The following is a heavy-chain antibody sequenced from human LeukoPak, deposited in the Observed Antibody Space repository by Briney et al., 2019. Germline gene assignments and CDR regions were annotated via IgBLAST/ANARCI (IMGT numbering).Heavy chain of an antibody. J-gene: IGHJ1*01. V-gene: IGHV3-23*01. D-gene: IGHD4-17*01. CDR1: GFTFRNYA. CDR3: AKFRGIPTTVTQD. CDR2: SSGSGDDT. Sequence: PGGSLRLSCAASGFTFRNYAMGWVRQAPGKGLEWVSTSSGSGDDTYYADSVKGRFTISRDNSKNTLYLQMSGLRAEDTAVYYCAKFRGIPTTVTQDWGQGTLSPSPQ.